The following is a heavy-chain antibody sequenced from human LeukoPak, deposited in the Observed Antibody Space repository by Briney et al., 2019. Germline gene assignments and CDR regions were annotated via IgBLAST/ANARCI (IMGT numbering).Heavy chain of an antibody. CDR2: IIPIFGTA. CDR1: GGSFSNFA. CDR3: AKELYSSSPPDV. J-gene: IGHJ6*04. D-gene: IGHD6-13*01. Sequence: SVKVSCKASGGSFSNFAISWVRQAPGQGLEWMGGIIPIFGTATYAQKSQGRVMITTDESTGTAFMELSGLRSVDTAVYYCAKELYSSSPPDVWGKGTTVTVSS. V-gene: IGHV1-69*05.